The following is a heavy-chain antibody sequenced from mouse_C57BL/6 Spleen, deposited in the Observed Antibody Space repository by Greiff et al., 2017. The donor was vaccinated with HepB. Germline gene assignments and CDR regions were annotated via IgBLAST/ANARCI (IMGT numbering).Heavy chain of an antibody. Sequence: VQLQQSGPELVKPGASVKISCKASGYSFTGYYMNWVKQSPEKSLEWIGEINPSTGGTTYTQKFKAKATLTVDKSSSTAYMQLKSLTSEDSAVYYCARSYDGYWAWFAYWGQGTLVTVSA. CDR1: GYSFTGYY. V-gene: IGHV1-42*01. CDR3: ARSYDGYWAWFAY. D-gene: IGHD2-3*01. CDR2: INPSTGGT. J-gene: IGHJ3*01.